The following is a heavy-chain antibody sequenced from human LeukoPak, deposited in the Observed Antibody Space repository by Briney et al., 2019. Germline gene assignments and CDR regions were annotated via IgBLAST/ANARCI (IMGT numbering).Heavy chain of an antibody. D-gene: IGHD2-2*02. CDR1: GFTFSSDW. CDR3: AREDIVVVPAAIVSWFDP. CDR2: IKQDGSEK. J-gene: IGHJ5*02. Sequence: PGGSLRLSCAASGFTFSSDWMSWVRQAPGKGLEWVANIKQDGSEKYYVDSVKGRFTISRDDAKNSLYLQMNSLRAEDTAVYYCAREDIVVVPAAIVSWFDPWGQGTLVTVSS. V-gene: IGHV3-7*01.